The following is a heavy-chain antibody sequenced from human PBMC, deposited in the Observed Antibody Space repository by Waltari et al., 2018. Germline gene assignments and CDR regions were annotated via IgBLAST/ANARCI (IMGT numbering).Heavy chain of an antibody. CDR2: IYYSGST. V-gene: IGHV4-59*07. D-gene: IGHD2-21*02. CDR1: GYTFTSYD. Sequence: QVQLVQSGAEVKKPGASVKVSCKASGYTFTSYDITWGRQATGQGLEWIGYIYYSGSTNYNPSLKSRVTISVDTSKNQFSLKLSSVTAADTAVYYCARVKGDHGWFDPWGQGTLVTVSS. CDR3: ARVKGDHGWFDP. J-gene: IGHJ5*02.